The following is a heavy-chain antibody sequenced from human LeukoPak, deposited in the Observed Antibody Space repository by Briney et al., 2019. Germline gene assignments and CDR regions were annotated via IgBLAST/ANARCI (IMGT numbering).Heavy chain of an antibody. V-gene: IGHV4-31*03. CDR3: ARDDSITMVRGEI. Sequence: SQTLSLTRTVSGGSISSGGYYWSWIRQHPGKGLEWIGYIYYSGSTYYNPSLKSRVTISVDTSKNQFSLKLSSVTAADTAVYYCARDDSITMVRGEIWGQGTLVTVSP. CDR1: GGSISSGGYY. J-gene: IGHJ4*02. D-gene: IGHD3-10*01. CDR2: IYYSGST.